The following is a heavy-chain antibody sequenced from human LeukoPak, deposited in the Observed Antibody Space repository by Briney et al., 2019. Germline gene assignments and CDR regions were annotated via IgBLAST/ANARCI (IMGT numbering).Heavy chain of an antibody. V-gene: IGHV1-46*01. CDR3: ARDRGEMARRYYFDY. CDR1: GYTFTNYY. J-gene: IGHJ4*02. CDR2: INPSGGST. D-gene: IGHD5-24*01. Sequence: ASVTVSCTASGYTFTNYYIHWVRQAPGQGLEWMGIINPSGGSTSYAQKFQGRVTMTRDTSTSTVYMELSSLRSEDTAVYYCARDRGEMARRYYFDYWGQGTLVTVSS.